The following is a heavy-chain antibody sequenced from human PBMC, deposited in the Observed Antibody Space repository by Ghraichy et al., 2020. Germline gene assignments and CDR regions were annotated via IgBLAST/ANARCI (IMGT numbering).Heavy chain of an antibody. J-gene: IGHJ4*02. Sequence: SETLSLTCTVSGGSISSGSYYWSWIRQPAGKGLEWIGRIYTSGSTNYNPSLKSRVTISVDTSKNQFSLKLSSVTAADTAVYYCAREYYYGSGSYYRPFDYWGQGTLVTVSS. D-gene: IGHD3-10*01. V-gene: IGHV4-61*02. CDR3: AREYYYGSGSYYRPFDY. CDR2: IYTSGST. CDR1: GGSISSGSYY.